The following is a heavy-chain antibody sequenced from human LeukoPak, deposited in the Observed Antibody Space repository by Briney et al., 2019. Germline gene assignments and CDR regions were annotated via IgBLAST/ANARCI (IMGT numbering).Heavy chain of an antibody. J-gene: IGHJ4*02. V-gene: IGHV1-46*01. Sequence: HGASVKVSCKASGYTFTSYYMHWVRQAPGQGLGWMGIINPSGGDTSYSQKFQGRVTMTRDSSTSTLYMELSSLRSEDTAVYYCASGAAAGTFSIGYWGQGALLTVSS. CDR1: GYTFTSYY. CDR2: INPSGGDT. D-gene: IGHD6-13*01. CDR3: ASGAAAGTFSIGY.